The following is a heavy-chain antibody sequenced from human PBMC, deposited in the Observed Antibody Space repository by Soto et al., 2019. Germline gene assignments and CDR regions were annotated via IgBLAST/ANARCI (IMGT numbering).Heavy chain of an antibody. CDR3: AHSRYSRSSFDY. J-gene: IGHJ4*02. CDR2: IYWDDDK. CDR1: GFSLTSNDVG. D-gene: IGHD6-6*01. Sequence: SGPTLVNPTQTLTLTCTFSGFSLTSNDVGVGWIRQPPGKALEWLALIYWDDDKRYSSSLKSRLTITKDTSKNQVVLRMTNMDPVDTATYYCAHSRYSRSSFDYWGQGTLVTVSS. V-gene: IGHV2-5*02.